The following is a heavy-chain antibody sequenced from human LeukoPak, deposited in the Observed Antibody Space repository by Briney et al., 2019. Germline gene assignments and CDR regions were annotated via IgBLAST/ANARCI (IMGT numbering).Heavy chain of an antibody. CDR1: GGSFSGYY. Sequence: SETLSLTCAVYGGSFSGYYWSWIRQPPGKGLEWIGEINHSGSTNYNPSLKSRVTISVDTSKNQFSLKLSSVTAADTAVYYCARTRSHRQYSSSRLPFDYWGQGTLVTVSS. CDR2: INHSGST. J-gene: IGHJ4*02. V-gene: IGHV4-34*01. D-gene: IGHD6-13*01. CDR3: ARTRSHRQYSSSRLPFDY.